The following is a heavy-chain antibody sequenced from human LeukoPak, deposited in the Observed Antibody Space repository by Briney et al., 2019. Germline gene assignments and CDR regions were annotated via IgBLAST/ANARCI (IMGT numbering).Heavy chain of an antibody. J-gene: IGHJ4*02. CDR1: GGSISNYY. Sequence: SETLSLTCTVSGGSISNYYWSWIRQPAGKGLEWIGRISTSGSTNYNPSLRSRVTMSVDTSKSHFSLKLSSVTAADTAIYFCARVIGGVGYFDYWGQGTLVTVSS. CDR2: ISTSGST. V-gene: IGHV4-4*07. CDR3: ARVIGGVGYFDY. D-gene: IGHD3-16*01.